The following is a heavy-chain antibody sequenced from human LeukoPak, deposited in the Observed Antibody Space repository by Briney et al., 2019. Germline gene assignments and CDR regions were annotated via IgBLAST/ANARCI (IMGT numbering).Heavy chain of an antibody. CDR2: IWYDGSNK. J-gene: IGHJ4*02. CDR3: ARWVYGSGFDY. D-gene: IGHD3-10*01. CDR1: GFTFSRHG. Sequence: GGSLRLSCAASGFTFSRHGMHWVRQAPGKGLEWVAVIWYDGSNKYYADSVKGRFTISRDNSKNTLYLLMNSLSAEDTAVYYCARWVYGSGFDYWGQGTLVTVSS. V-gene: IGHV3-33*01.